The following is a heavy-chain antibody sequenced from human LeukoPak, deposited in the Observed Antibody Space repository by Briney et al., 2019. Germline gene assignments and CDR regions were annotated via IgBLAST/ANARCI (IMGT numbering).Heavy chain of an antibody. Sequence: GGSLRLSCAASGFTFDDYTMHWVRQAPGKGLEWVAFIPFDGSKKYYADSVKGRFTISRDNSKNTLYLQMNSLRAEDTAVYYCARESGSYSSSYRFDSWGQGTLVTVSS. CDR1: GFTFDDYT. CDR3: ARESGSYSSSYRFDS. J-gene: IGHJ4*02. V-gene: IGHV3-30*02. CDR2: IPFDGSKK. D-gene: IGHD6-6*01.